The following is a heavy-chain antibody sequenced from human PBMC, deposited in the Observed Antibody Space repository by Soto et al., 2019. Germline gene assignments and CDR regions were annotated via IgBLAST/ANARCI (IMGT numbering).Heavy chain of an antibody. J-gene: IGHJ4*02. CDR2: IFSNDEK. D-gene: IGHD4-17*01. CDR1: GFSLSNARMG. Sequence: QVTLKESGPVLVKPTETLTLTCTVSGFSLSNARMGVSWIRQPPGKALEWLAHIFSNDEKSYSTSLKSRLTISKDNSKSQLVLTMTNMDPVDTATYYCARFVMTAVTTSFDYWGQGTLVTVSS. V-gene: IGHV2-26*01. CDR3: ARFVMTAVTTSFDY.